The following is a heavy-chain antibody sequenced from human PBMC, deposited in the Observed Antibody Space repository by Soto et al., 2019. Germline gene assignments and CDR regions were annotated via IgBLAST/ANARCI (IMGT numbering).Heavy chain of an antibody. J-gene: IGHJ4*02. V-gene: IGHV3-21*01. CDR2: ISSGSSFI. D-gene: IGHD1-26*01. CDR3: TRVLLGGYYGSDFDF. Sequence: EVLLVGSGGGPVKPGGSLRLSCTASGFRFSSYGMNWVRQAPGKGLEWVSSISSGSSFIYYADSVKGRFTISRDNAKNSLYLQMNSLRADDTAICYCTRVLLGGYYGSDFDFWGQGTQVTVSS. CDR1: GFRFSSYG.